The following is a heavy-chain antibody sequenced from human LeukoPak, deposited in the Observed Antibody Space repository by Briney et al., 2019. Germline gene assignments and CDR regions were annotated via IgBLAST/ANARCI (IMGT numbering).Heavy chain of an antibody. D-gene: IGHD3-10*01. CDR1: GYTFTSNG. J-gene: IGHJ4*02. CDR3: ARDYYGSGSYPYFDY. Sequence: VASVSLSCKASGYTFTSNGISWVRQAPGQGLEWMAWISTYNGNTNYAQKLQGRVTTTTDTSTSTAYMELRSLTSDDTAVYYCARDYYGSGSYPYFDYWGQGTLLTVSS. V-gene: IGHV1-18*01. CDR2: ISTYNGNT.